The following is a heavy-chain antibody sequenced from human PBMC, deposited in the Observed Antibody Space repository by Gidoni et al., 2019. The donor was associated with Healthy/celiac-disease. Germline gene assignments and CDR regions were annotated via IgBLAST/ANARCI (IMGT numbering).Heavy chain of an antibody. J-gene: IGHJ2*01. CDR3: ARDINPVGGERYFDL. V-gene: IGHV3-13*04. D-gene: IGHD3-16*01. Sequence: EVQLVEPVGDLVLPGASLRLSCVASGFTFSSYDMHWGRQATGQGLKWVSASGIAGDTYYPGSVKGRFTISRENAKNSLYLQMNSLRAGDTAVYYCARDINPVGGERYFDLWGRGTLVTVSS. CDR1: GFTFSSYD. CDR2: SGIAGDT.